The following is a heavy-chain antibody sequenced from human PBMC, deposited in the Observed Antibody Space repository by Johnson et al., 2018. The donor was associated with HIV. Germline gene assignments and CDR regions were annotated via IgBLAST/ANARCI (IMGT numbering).Heavy chain of an antibody. Sequence: DSVKGRFTISRDNSKNTLYLQMNSLRAEDTAVYYCTTQQRADAFDIWGQGTMVTLSS. CDR3: TTQQRADAFDI. D-gene: IGHD6-13*01. V-gene: IGHV3-30*03. J-gene: IGHJ3*02.